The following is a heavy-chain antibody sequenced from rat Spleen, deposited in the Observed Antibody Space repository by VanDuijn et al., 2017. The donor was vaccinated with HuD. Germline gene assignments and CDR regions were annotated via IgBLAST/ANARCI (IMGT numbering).Heavy chain of an antibody. D-gene: IGHD2-1*01. CDR3: TRDTYDLDY. V-gene: IGHV2-63*01. CDR2: MWYDGDT. J-gene: IGHJ2*01. Sequence: QVQVKESGPGLVQPSETLSLTCTVSGFSLTKYSVSWVRQPSGKGLEWMGKMWYDGDTAYNSALRSRLSISRDTSKNQVFLRMNSRQTEDTVNYCCTRDTYDLDYWGQGVMVTVSS. CDR1: GFSLTKYS.